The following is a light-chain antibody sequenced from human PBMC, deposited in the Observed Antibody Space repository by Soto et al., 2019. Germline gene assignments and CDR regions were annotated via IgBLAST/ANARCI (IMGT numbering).Light chain of an antibody. V-gene: IGKV3-15*01. J-gene: IGKJ3*01. CDR3: QQYNDSPPFT. CDR1: QTVSSN. Sequence: EIVMTQSPATLSVSPGERATLSCRASQTVSSNLAWYQQKPGQAPRLLIHGASTRAAGIPARFSGSGSGTTFTLTNSSLQSEDFAVYYCQQYNDSPPFTFCPPNRVDIQ. CDR2: GAS.